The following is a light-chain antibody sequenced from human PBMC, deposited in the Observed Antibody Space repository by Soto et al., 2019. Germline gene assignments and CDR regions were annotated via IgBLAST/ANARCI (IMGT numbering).Light chain of an antibody. CDR1: ASNIGRNT. CDR3: AVWDDSLNGSV. J-gene: IGLJ3*02. V-gene: IGLV1-44*01. Sequence: QSVLTQPPSASGTPGQRVTISCSGGASNIGRNTVNWYQDLPGTAPKLLISSDNKRPSGVPDRFSGSKSGTSASLAISGLQSEDEADYYCAVWDDSLNGSVFGGGTKLTVL. CDR2: SDN.